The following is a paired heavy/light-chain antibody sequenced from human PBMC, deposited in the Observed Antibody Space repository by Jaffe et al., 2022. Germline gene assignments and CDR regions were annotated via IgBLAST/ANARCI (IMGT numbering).Heavy chain of an antibody. CDR2: INHSGST. CDR1: GYSISSGSY. V-gene: IGHV4-38-2*02. Sequence: QVQLQESGPGLVKPSETLSLTCAVSGYSISSGSYWGWIRQPPGKGLEWIGSINHSGSTYYNPSLKSRVTISVDTSKNEFSLKLTSVTAADTALYYCARDPSGDRWSTRKVGYFDLWGRGTLVTVSS. J-gene: IGHJ2*01. CDR3: ARDPSGDRWSTRKVGYFDL. D-gene: IGHD2-21*02.
Light chain of an antibody. Sequence: QSALTQPPSASGSPGQSVTISCTGTSSDVGTYNYVSWYQQHPGKAPKIMIYEVSKRPSGVPDRFSGSKSGNTASLTVSGLQAEDEADYYCSSYAGSNNLVFGGGTKLTVL. CDR3: SSYAGSNNLV. J-gene: IGLJ3*02. CDR2: EVS. V-gene: IGLV2-8*01. CDR1: SSDVGTYNY.